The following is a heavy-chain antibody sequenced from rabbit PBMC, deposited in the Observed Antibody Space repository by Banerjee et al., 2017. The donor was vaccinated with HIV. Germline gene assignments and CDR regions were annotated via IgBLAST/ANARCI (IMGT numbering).Heavy chain of an antibody. CDR1: GFTFSSFYW. V-gene: IGHV1S40*01. Sequence: QSLEESGGDLVKPGASLTLTCTASGFTFSSFYWMSWVRQAPGKGLEWIAFVDAGGSGATYYATWAKGRFTISNDNAPSTVDLQMNSLTAADTATYFCARDSDRYDDYGDCLDLWGPGTLVTVS. J-gene: IGHJ4*01. D-gene: IGHD2-1*01. CDR3: ARDSDRYDDYGDCLDL. CDR2: VDAGGSGAT.